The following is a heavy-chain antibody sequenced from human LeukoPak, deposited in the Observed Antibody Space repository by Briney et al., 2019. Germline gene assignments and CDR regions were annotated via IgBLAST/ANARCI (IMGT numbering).Heavy chain of an antibody. D-gene: IGHD3-22*01. CDR2: ISGSGGST. Sequence: GGSLRLSCAASGFTLSSYGMSWVRQAPGKGLEWVSAISGSGGSTYYADSVKGRFTISRDNSKNTLYLQMNSLRAEDTAVYYCAKDAVYYYDSSRSGGQGTLVTVSS. J-gene: IGHJ4*02. V-gene: IGHV3-23*01. CDR3: AKDAVYYYDSSRS. CDR1: GFTLSSYG.